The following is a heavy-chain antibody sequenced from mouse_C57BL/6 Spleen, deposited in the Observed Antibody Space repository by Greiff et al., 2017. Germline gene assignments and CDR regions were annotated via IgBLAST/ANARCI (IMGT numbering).Heavy chain of an antibody. Sequence: EVKLVESEGGLVQPGSSMKLSCTASGFTFSDYYMAWVRQVPEKGLEWVANINYDGSSTYYLDSLKSRFIISRDNAKNILYLQMSSLKSEDTATYYCARPSYHIGDAMDYWDQGTSVTVSS. CDR2: INYDGSST. V-gene: IGHV5-16*01. CDR1: GFTFSDYY. CDR3: ARPSYHIGDAMDY. J-gene: IGHJ4*01. D-gene: IGHD2-14*01.